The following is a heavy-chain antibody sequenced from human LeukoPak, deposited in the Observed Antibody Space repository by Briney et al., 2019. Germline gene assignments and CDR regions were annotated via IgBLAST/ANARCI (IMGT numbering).Heavy chain of an antibody. CDR1: GGTFSSYA. CDR3: ARAHYGILTGASYYYYGMDV. Sequence: SVKVSCKASGGTFSSYAISWVRQAPGQGLEWMGGIIPIFGTANYAQKFQGRVTITADESTSTAYMELSSLRSEDTAVYYCARAHYGILTGASYYYYGMDVWGKGTTVTVSS. CDR2: IIPIFGTA. J-gene: IGHJ6*04. D-gene: IGHD3-9*01. V-gene: IGHV1-69*01.